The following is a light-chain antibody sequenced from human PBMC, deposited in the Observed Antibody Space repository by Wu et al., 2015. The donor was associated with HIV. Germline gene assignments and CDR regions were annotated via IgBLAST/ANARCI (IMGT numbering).Light chain of an antibody. CDR3: XXQQRSX. V-gene: IGKV3-11*01. Sequence: EIVLTQSPATLSLSPGERATLSCRASQSVSSYLAWYQQKPGQAPRLLIYDASNRATGIPARFSGSGSGTDFTLTISSLEPEDFAVYYCXXQQRSXFG. CDR2: DAS. CDR1: QSVSSY. J-gene: IGKJ5*01.